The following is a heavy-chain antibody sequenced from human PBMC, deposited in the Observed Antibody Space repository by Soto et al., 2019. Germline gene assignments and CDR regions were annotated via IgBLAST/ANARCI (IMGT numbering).Heavy chain of an antibody. CDR3: AADPVGATYVLYYYGMDV. D-gene: IGHD1-26*01. V-gene: IGHV1-58*01. CDR1: VFTFTSSA. Sequence: SGKVSCKASVFTFTSSAVQWVRQARGQRLEWIGWIVVGSGNTNYAQKFQERVTITRDMSTSTAYMELSSLRSEDTAVYYCAADPVGATYVLYYYGMDVWGQGTTVTVSS. J-gene: IGHJ6*02. CDR2: IVVGSGNT.